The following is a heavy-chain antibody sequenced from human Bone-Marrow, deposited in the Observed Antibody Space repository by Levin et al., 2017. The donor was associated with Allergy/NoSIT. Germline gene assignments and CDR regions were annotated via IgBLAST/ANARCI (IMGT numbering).Heavy chain of an antibody. D-gene: IGHD4-17*01. V-gene: IGHV3-30*18. Sequence: GESLKISCAASGFTFSSYGMHWVRQAPGKGLEWVAVISYDGSNKYYADSVKGRFTISRDNSKNTLYLQMNSLRAEDTAVYYCAKDYYGDYKYYFDYWGQGTLVTVSS. CDR3: AKDYYGDYKYYFDY. CDR1: GFTFSSYG. J-gene: IGHJ4*02. CDR2: ISYDGSNK.